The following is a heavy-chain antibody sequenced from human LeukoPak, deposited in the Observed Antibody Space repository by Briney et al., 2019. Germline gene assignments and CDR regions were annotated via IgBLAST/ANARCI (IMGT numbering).Heavy chain of an antibody. CDR2: ISGSGGST. J-gene: IGHJ5*02. D-gene: IGHD4-17*01. CDR3: AKDSHPSFYYGDPNWSDP. CDR1: GFTFSSYA. V-gene: IGHV3-23*01. Sequence: PGGSLRLSCAASGFTFSSYAMSWVRQAPGKGLEWVSAISGSGGSTYYADSVKGRFTISRDNSKNTLYLQMNSLRAEDTAVYYCAKDSHPSFYYGDPNWSDPWGQGTLVTVSS.